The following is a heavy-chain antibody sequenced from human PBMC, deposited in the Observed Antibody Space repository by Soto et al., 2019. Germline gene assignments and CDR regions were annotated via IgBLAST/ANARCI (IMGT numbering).Heavy chain of an antibody. D-gene: IGHD1-26*01. CDR2: ISASNGNT. V-gene: IGHV1-18*01. J-gene: IGHJ5*02. CDR3: ARVVGALGHWFDP. Sequence: QVQLVQSGAEVKKPGASVTVSYKASGYNFNSYTISWVRQAPGQGLEWMGRISASNGNTNYAQKLQCRVTMTTDTSTSTAYMELRRLRSDDTAVYHCARVVGALGHWFDPWGQGTLVTVSS. CDR1: GYNFNSYT.